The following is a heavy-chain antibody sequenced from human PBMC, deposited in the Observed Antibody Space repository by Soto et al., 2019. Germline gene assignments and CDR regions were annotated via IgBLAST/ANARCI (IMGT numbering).Heavy chain of an antibody. CDR1: GYTFTSYG. D-gene: IGHD2-2*01. CDR3: ARVTRGYCSSTSCPQDDAFDI. CDR2: ICAYNGNT. J-gene: IGHJ3*02. Sequence: QVQLVQSGAEVKKPGASVKVSCKASGYTFTSYGISWVRQAPGQGLEWMGWICAYNGNTNYAQKLQGRVTMTTDTSTSTAYMELRSLRSDDTVVYYCARVTRGYCSSTSCPQDDAFDIWGQGTMVTVSS. V-gene: IGHV1-18*01.